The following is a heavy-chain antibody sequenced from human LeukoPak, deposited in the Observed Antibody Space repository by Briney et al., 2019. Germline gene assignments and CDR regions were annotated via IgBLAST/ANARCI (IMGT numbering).Heavy chain of an antibody. Sequence: GGSLRLSCAASGFTFSSYGMHWVRQAPGKGLEWVAVIWYDGSNKYYADSVKGRFTISRDNSKNTLYLQMNSLRAEDTAVYYCARGPGSLHETDAFDIWGQGTMVTVPS. J-gene: IGHJ3*02. CDR2: IWYDGSNK. CDR1: GFTFSSYG. D-gene: IGHD1-26*01. V-gene: IGHV3-33*01. CDR3: ARGPGSLHETDAFDI.